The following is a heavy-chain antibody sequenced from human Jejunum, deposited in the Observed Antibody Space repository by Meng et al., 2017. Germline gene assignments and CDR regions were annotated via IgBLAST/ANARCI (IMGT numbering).Heavy chain of an antibody. CDR1: GLTVNKAW. D-gene: IGHD3-10*01. Sequence: EVQLVESGGGLVKPGGSLRLSCAASGLTVNKAWMGWVRQAPGKGLEWVGRIKSKTDGETTDYAAPVKGRFTISRDDSQNTLYLQMNTLKTEDTAVYYCTTVGEAQYWGQGTLVTVSS. CDR3: TTVGEAQY. CDR2: IKSKTDGETT. J-gene: IGHJ1*01. V-gene: IGHV3-15*01.